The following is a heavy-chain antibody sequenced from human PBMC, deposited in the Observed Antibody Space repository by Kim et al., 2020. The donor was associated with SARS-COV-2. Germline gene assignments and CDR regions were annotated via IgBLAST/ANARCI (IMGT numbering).Heavy chain of an antibody. Sequence: ASVKVSCKASGYTFTSYYMHWVRQAPGQGLEWMGIINPSGGSTSYAQKFQGRVTMTRDTSTSTVYMELSSLRSEDTAVYYCARERDDILTGYSHDAFDIWGQGTMVTVSS. CDR1: GYTFTSYY. D-gene: IGHD3-9*01. V-gene: IGHV1-46*01. CDR3: ARERDDILTGYSHDAFDI. J-gene: IGHJ3*02. CDR2: INPSGGST.